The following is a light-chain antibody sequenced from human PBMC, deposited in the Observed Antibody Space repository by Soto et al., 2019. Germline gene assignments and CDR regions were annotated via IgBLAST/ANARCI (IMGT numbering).Light chain of an antibody. CDR3: KQYYDYPPLI. V-gene: IGKV3-15*01. Sequence: EIVMTQSPATLSVSPGERATLSCRASRNINRKLAWYQQKPGQAPRLLISGPSTRATGIPARFSGSGSGTAFTLTISSLQSEDFAVYYCKQYYDYPPLIFGGGTKVEIK. CDR2: GPS. J-gene: IGKJ4*01. CDR1: RNINRK.